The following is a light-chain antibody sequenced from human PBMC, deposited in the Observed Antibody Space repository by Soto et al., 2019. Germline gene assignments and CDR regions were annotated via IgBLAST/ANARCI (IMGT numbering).Light chain of an antibody. CDR2: AVT. V-gene: IGLV2-14*01. CDR1: SSDVGGYNY. CDR3: FSYTSSGTYV. J-gene: IGLJ1*01. Sequence: QSVLTQPRSVSGSPGQSVTISCTGTSSDVGGYNYVSWYQQHPGKAPKLMIYAVTDRPSGVSSRFSGSKSGNTASLTISGLQAEDETDYYCFSYTSSGTYVFGTGTKVTVL.